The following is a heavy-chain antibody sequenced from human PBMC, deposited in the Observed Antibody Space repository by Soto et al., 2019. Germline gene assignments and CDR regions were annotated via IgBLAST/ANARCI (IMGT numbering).Heavy chain of an antibody. CDR1: GFTFSSYS. V-gene: IGHV3-21*01. CDR2: ISSSSSYI. CDR3: ARATVATFWWFDP. J-gene: IGHJ5*02. D-gene: IGHD5-12*01. Sequence: LRLSCAASGFTFSSYSMNWVRQAPGKGLEWVSSISSSSSYIYYADSVKGRFTISRDNAKNSLYLQMNSLRAEDTAVYYCARATVATFWWFDPWGQGTLVTVSS.